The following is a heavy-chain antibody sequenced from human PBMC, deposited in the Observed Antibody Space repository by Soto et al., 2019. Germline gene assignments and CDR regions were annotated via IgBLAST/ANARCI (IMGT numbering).Heavy chain of an antibody. J-gene: IGHJ4*02. D-gene: IGHD5-12*01. CDR3: ARQPTKVLTYFDY. CDR1: GFTVSSNY. CDR2: IYSGGST. V-gene: IGHV3-53*01. Sequence: PGGSLRLSCAASGFTVSSNYMSWVRQAPGKGLEWVSVIYSGGSTYYADSVKGRFTISRDNSKNTLYLQMNSLRAEDTAVYYCARQPTKVLTYFDYWGQGTLVTVSS.